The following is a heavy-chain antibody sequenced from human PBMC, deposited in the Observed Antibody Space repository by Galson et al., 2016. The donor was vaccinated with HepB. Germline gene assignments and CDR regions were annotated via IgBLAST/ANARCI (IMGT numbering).Heavy chain of an antibody. CDR1: GFIFRSYA. Sequence: SLRLSCAASGFIFRSYAMSWVRQAPGKGLEWVSAISGSGGSTYYADSVKGRFTISRDNSKNTLYLQMNSLRAEDTAGYYCARDRAFIAMNSNDYWGQGTLVTVSS. V-gene: IGHV3-23*01. CDR2: ISGSGGST. D-gene: IGHD3-22*01. J-gene: IGHJ4*02. CDR3: ARDRAFIAMNSNDY.